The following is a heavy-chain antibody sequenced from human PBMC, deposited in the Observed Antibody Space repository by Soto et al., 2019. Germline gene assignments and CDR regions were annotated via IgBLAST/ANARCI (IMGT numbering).Heavy chain of an antibody. Sequence: QVQLVESGGGVVQPGRSLRLSCAASGFTFSSYGMHWVRQAPGKGLEWVAVISYDGSNKYYAESVKGRFTISRDNSKNTLYLQMNSLRAEDTAVYYCEPTTVGAFDIWGQGTMVTVSS. CDR3: EPTTVGAFDI. CDR1: GFTFSSYG. D-gene: IGHD4-17*01. V-gene: IGHV3-30*03. CDR2: ISYDGSNK. J-gene: IGHJ3*02.